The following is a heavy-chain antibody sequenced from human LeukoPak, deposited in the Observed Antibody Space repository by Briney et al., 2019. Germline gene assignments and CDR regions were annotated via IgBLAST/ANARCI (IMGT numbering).Heavy chain of an antibody. CDR2: IYGDGAT. CDR1: GFNVSDND. V-gene: IGHV3-53*01. J-gene: IGHJ1*01. D-gene: IGHD3-22*01. Sequence: PGGSLRLSCAASGFNVSDNDMTWVRQAPGMGLQWVSLIYGDGATHYADSVKGRFTISRDNSKNTLYLQMNSLRAEDTAVYYCATDSSGYPRPKYFQHWGQGTLVTVSS. CDR3: ATDSSGYPRPKYFQH.